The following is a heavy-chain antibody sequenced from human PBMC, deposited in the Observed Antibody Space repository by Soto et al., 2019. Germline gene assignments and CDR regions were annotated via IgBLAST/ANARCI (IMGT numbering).Heavy chain of an antibody. CDR2: ISYDGSNK. CDR1: GFTFSSYG. V-gene: IGHV3-30*18. CDR3: AKASPIFGVYYGMDV. D-gene: IGHD3-3*01. J-gene: IGHJ6*02. Sequence: GGSLRLSCAASGFTFSSYGMHWVRQAPGKGLEWVAVISYDGSNKYYADSVKGRFTISRDNSKNTLYLQMNSLRAEDTAVYYCAKASPIFGVYYGMDVWGQGTTVTVS.